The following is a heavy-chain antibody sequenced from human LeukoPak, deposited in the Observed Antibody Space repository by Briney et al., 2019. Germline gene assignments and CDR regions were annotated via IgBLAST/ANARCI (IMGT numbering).Heavy chain of an antibody. Sequence: SQTLSLTCTVSGGSISSGSYYWSWIRQPAGKGLEWIGRIYTSGSTNYNPSLKSRVTISVATSKNQFSLKLSSVTAADTAVYYCARGSVGAAIPFDPWGQGTLVTVSS. CDR3: ARGSVGAAIPFDP. V-gene: IGHV4-61*02. D-gene: IGHD2-2*02. J-gene: IGHJ5*02. CDR1: GGSISSGSYY. CDR2: IYTSGST.